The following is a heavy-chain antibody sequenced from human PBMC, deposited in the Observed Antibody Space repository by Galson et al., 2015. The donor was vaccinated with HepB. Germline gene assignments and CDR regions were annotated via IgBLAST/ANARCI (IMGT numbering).Heavy chain of an antibody. V-gene: IGHV3-48*02. Sequence: SLRLSCAASGFTFSSYSMNWVRQAPGKGLEWVSYISSSSSTIYYADSVKGRFTISRDNAKNSLYLQMNSLRDEDTAVYYCARGTNYYGFHPPYYYGMDVWGQGTTVTVSS. CDR2: ISSSSSTI. CDR1: GFTFSSYS. CDR3: ARGTNYYGFHPPYYYGMDV. J-gene: IGHJ6*02. D-gene: IGHD3-10*01.